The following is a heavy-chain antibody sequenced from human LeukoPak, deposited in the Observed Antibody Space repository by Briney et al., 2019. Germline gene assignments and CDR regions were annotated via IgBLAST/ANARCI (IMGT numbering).Heavy chain of an antibody. CDR2: IKSKTDGGTT. D-gene: IGHD3-22*01. CDR3: TTDLDDSSGYYYVY. Sequence: GGSLRLSCAASGFTFSNAWMSWVRQAPGNGLEWVGRIKSKTDGGTTDYAAPVKGRFTISRDDSKNTLYLQMNSLKTEDTAVYYCTTDLDDSSGYYYVYWGQGTLVTVSS. V-gene: IGHV3-15*01. CDR1: GFTFSNAW. J-gene: IGHJ4*02.